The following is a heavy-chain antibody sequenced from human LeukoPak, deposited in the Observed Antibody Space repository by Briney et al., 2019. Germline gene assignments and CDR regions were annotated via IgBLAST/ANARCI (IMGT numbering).Heavy chain of an antibody. CDR2: INHSGST. D-gene: IGHD3-22*01. Sequence: ETLSLTCAVYGGSFSGYYWSWIRQPPGKGLEWIGEINHSGSTNYNPSLKSRVTISVDTSKNQFSLKLSSVTAADTAVYYCASLAYYYDSSGFWTPPHKYYFDYWGQGTLVTVSS. CDR3: ASLAYYYDSSGFWTPPHKYYFDY. CDR1: GGSFSGYY. J-gene: IGHJ4*02. V-gene: IGHV4-34*01.